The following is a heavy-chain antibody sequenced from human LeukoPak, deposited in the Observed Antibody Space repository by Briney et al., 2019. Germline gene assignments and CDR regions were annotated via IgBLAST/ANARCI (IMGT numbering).Heavy chain of an antibody. V-gene: IGHV3-30-3*02. CDR1: GFTFSGHA. CDR2: IGFDGANK. D-gene: IGHD6-13*01. Sequence: PGGSLRLSCAASGFTFSGHAIHWVRQAPGKGLEWVAVIGFDGANKYYSESVKGRCTISRDNSRDTLYLQMNSLRAEDTAVYYSAKRGIAAAGTKVDYWGQGTLVTASS. CDR3: AKRGIAAAGTKVDY. J-gene: IGHJ4*02.